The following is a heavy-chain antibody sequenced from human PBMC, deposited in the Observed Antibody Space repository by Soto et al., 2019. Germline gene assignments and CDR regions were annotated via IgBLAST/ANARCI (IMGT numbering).Heavy chain of an antibody. J-gene: IGHJ6*02. CDR3: ARIKLVDFFFLNVDVYDMDV. V-gene: IGHV3-48*02. CDR1: GFTLSNYA. D-gene: IGHD2-15*01. Sequence: EVQLVESGGGLVQPGGSLRLSCAASGFTLSNYAVNWVRQAPGKGLEWVSYISSDSRYIYHGDSVKGRFTISRDNARNSVYLQMNSLRDEDTAVYYCARIKLVDFFFLNVDVYDMDVWGQGTPVTVSS. CDR2: ISSDSRYI.